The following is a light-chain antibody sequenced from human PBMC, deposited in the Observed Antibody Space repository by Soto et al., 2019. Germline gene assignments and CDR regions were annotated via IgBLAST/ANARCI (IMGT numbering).Light chain of an antibody. Sequence: ENVLTQSPGTLSLSPGERATLSCRASQSFSSIYLAWYHQKPGQAPRLLIYGASSRATGIPDRFSGSGSGTEFTLTISSLQSEDFAVYYCPQYNNWPPTWTFGQGTKVDIK. CDR1: QSFSSIY. V-gene: IGKV3-20*01. CDR2: GAS. J-gene: IGKJ1*01. CDR3: PQYNNWPPTWT.